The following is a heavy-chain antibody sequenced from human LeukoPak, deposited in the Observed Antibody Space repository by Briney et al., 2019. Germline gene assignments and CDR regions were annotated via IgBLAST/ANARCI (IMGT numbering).Heavy chain of an antibody. CDR2: IDRDGRVQ. D-gene: IGHD1-26*01. V-gene: IGHV3-7*01. J-gene: IGHJ5*02. CDR1: GFTTHYW. CDR3: ARVKVGITYWFDP. Sequence: GGSLRLSCTASGFTTHYWLNWVRQSPGKGLEWVANIDRDGRVQHYVDSVEGRFTISRDSAKNTVYLQMNSLRVEDTAVYYCARVKVGITYWFDPWGQGTLVTVSS.